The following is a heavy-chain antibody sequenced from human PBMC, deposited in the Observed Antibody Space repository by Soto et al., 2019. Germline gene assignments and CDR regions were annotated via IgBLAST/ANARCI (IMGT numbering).Heavy chain of an antibody. CDR2: IYSGGST. V-gene: IGHV3-66*04. J-gene: IGHJ3*02. CDR3: ASQKFYCSSTSCPSADVFDI. CDR1: GFTVSSNY. D-gene: IGHD2-2*01. Sequence: GGSLRLSCAASGFTVSSNYMSWVRQAPGKGLEWVSVIYSGGSTYYADSVKGRFTISRDNSKNTLYLQMNSLRAEDTAVYYCASQKFYCSSTSCPSADVFDIWGQGTMVTVSS.